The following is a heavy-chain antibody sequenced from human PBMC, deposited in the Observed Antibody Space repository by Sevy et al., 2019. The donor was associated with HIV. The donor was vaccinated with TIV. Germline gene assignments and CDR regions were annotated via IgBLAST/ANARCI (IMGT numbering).Heavy chain of an antibody. CDR1: GYTFGDYY. J-gene: IGHJ4*02. CDR3: ARDTTTGENGPIDY. Sequence: ASVKVSCKASGYTFGDYYLHWVRQAPGHGLEWMGWINPNSGDTHYPQKFQGRVTMTRDTSCSTAYMDLSRLRSDDTAVYYCARDTTTGENGPIDYWGLGTQVTVSS. CDR2: INPNSGDT. D-gene: IGHD1-1*01. V-gene: IGHV1-2*02.